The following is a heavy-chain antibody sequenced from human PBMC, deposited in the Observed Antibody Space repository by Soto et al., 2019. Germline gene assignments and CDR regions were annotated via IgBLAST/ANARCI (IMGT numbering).Heavy chain of an antibody. V-gene: IGHV1-69*01. D-gene: IGHD1-1*01. J-gene: IGHJ6*02. CDR2: IIPIFGTA. Sequence: QVQLVQSGAEVKKPGSSVKVSCKASGGTFSSYAISWVRQAPGQGLEWMGGIIPIFGTANYAQKFQGRVRITADASTSTAYMELSSLRSEDTAVYYCARGVWQERLIDSLLHYYYGMDVWGQGTTVTVSS. CDR1: GGTFSSYA. CDR3: ARGVWQERLIDSLLHYYYGMDV.